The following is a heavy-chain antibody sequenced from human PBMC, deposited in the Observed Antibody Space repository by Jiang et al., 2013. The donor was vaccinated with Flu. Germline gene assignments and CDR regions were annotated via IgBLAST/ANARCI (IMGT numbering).Heavy chain of an antibody. CDR3: ARLPDRVVIGSYWYFDL. CDR1: GYTFTSYG. D-gene: IGHD3-3*01. Sequence: EVKKPGASVKVSCKASGYTFTSYGISWVRQAPGQGLEWMGWISAYNGNTNYAQKLQGRVTMTTDTSTSTAYMELRSLRSDDTAVYYCARLPDRVVIGSYWYFDLWGRGTLVTVSS. V-gene: IGHV1-18*01. J-gene: IGHJ2*01. CDR2: ISAYNGNT.